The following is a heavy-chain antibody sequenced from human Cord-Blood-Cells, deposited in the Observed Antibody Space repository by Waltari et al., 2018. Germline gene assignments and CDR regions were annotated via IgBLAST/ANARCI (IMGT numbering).Heavy chain of an antibody. CDR1: GGSFIGYY. CDR2: INHSGST. J-gene: IGHJ5*02. CDR3: ARAPRTDPGWFDP. Sequence: QVQLQQWCAGLLKPSETLSLTCAVYGGSFIGYYWSWTRQPPGKGLEWIGEINHSGSTNYNPSLKSRVTISVDTSKNQFSLKLSSVTAADTAVYYCARAPRTDPGWFDPWGQGTLVTVSS. D-gene: IGHD1-1*01. V-gene: IGHV4-34*01.